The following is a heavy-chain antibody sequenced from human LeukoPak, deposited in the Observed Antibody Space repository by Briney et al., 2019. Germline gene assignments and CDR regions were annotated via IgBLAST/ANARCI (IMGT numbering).Heavy chain of an antibody. V-gene: IGHV1-69*04. CDR3: ARDLDIVVVPAAIPYTHYYYYGMDV. CDR1: GGTFSSYT. J-gene: IGHJ6*02. CDR2: IIPILGIA. D-gene: IGHD2-2*02. Sequence: ASVKVSCKASGGTFSSYTISWVRQAPGQGLEWMGRIIPILGIANYAQKFQGRVTITADKSTSTAYMELSSLRSEDTAVYYCARDLDIVVVPAAIPYTHYYYYGMDVWGQGTTVTVSS.